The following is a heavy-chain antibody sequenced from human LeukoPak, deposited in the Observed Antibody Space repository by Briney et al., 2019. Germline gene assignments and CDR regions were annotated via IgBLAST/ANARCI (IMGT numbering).Heavy chain of an antibody. J-gene: IGHJ4*02. CDR1: GYTFTGYY. D-gene: IGHD3-3*01. Sequence: GASVTVSCKASGYTFTGYYMHWVRQAPGQGLEWMGWINPNSGGTNYAQRLQGWVTMTRETSISTADMEVSRLRSDDTAVYYCARAQDTILVDYWGQGTLVTVSS. CDR3: ARAQDTILVDY. CDR2: INPNSGGT. V-gene: IGHV1-2*04.